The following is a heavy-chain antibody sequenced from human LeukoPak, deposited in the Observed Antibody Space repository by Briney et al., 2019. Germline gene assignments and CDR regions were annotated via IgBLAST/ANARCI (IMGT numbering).Heavy chain of an antibody. CDR1: GYTFTSYG. CDR3: ARVKWYPTLRFLEWLLYGDYFDY. Sequence: GASVKVSCKASGYTFTSYGISWVRQAPGQGLEWMGWISAYNGNTNYAQKLQGRVTMTTDTSTSTAYMEMRSLRSDDTAVYYCARVKWYPTLRFLEWLLYGDYFDYWGQGTLVTVSS. J-gene: IGHJ4*02. V-gene: IGHV1-18*01. D-gene: IGHD3-3*01. CDR2: ISAYNGNT.